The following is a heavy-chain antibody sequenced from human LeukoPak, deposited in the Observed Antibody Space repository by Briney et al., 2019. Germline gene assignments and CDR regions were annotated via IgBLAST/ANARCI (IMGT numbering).Heavy chain of an antibody. Sequence: PGGSLRLSCAASGFTFSSYAMHWVRQAPGKGREWVSYISSSSSTIYYADSVKGRFTISRDNAKNSLYLQMNSLRAEDTAVYYCARAYFWSGYYYMDVWGKGTTVTVSS. D-gene: IGHD3-3*01. J-gene: IGHJ6*03. CDR2: ISSSSSTI. V-gene: IGHV3-48*01. CDR3: ARAYFWSGYYYMDV. CDR1: GFTFSSYA.